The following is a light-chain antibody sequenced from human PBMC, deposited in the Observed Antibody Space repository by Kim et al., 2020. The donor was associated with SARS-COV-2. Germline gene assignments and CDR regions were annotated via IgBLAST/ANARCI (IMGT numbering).Light chain of an antibody. CDR3: QSYDNDNHGV. J-gene: IGLJ3*02. CDR2: GDD. CDR1: RGGIARKY. Sequence: KAGRIDMTWRRGGIARKYVQWYQRRPCSAPATVLYGDDKRPPGVPDRFSASIDTTSYSASLIISGLKNEDEADYYRQSYDNDNHGVFGGGTKLTVL. V-gene: IGLV6-57*02.